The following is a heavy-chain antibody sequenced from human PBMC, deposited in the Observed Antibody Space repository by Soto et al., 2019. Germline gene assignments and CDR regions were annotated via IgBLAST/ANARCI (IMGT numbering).Heavy chain of an antibody. D-gene: IGHD3-10*01. CDR3: ARDRGTMVRGVIHYYYYYGMDV. J-gene: IGHJ6*02. V-gene: IGHV1-2*04. CDR1: GGTFSRYA. CDR2: INPNSGGT. Sequence: ASVKVSCKASGGTFSRYAIRWVRQAPGQGLEWMGGINPNSGGTNYAQKFQGWVTMTRDTSISTAYMELSRLRSDGTAVYYCARDRGTMVRGVIHYYYYYGMDVWGQGTTVTVSS.